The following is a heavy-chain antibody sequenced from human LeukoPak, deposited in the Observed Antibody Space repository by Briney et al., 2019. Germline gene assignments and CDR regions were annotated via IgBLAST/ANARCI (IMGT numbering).Heavy chain of an antibody. CDR1: GYSFTSYW. J-gene: IGHJ5*02. V-gene: IGHV5-51*01. D-gene: IGHD6-6*01. CDR3: ARQSYSSSSRYRWFDP. CDR2: IYPGDSDT. Sequence: ASVKVSCKASGYSFTSYWIGWVRQMPGKGLEWMGIIYPGDSDTRYSPSFQGQVTISADKSISTAYLQWRSLKASDTAMYYCARQSYSSSSRYRWFDPWGQGTQVTVSS.